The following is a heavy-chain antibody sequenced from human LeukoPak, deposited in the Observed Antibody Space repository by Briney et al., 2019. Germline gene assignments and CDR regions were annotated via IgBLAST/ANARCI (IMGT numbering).Heavy chain of an antibody. CDR1: GRTFSSYV. Sequence: PGGSLRLYCAASGRTFSSYVMHWVRQAPGKGLEWVSGSSGNGGSTYYAASVKGRFTISRDNSKNTLYLQMNSLRAEDPAVYYCAISGGYWAWAHWGQGTLVTVSS. CDR3: AISGGYWAWAH. J-gene: IGHJ4*02. CDR2: SSGNGGST. V-gene: IGHV3-23*01. D-gene: IGHD1-26*01.